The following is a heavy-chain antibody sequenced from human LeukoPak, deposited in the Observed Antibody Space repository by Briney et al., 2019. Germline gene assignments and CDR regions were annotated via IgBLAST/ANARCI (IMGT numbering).Heavy chain of an antibody. CDR1: GGSISSSSYY. CDR2: IYYSGST. Sequence: KSSETLSLTCTVSGGSISSSSYYWSWIRQPPGKGLEWIGYIYYSGSTNYNPSLKSRVTISVDTSKNQFSLKLSSVTAADTAVYYCARAIYYYYMDVWGKGTTVTISS. V-gene: IGHV4-61*01. J-gene: IGHJ6*03. CDR3: ARAIYYYYMDV.